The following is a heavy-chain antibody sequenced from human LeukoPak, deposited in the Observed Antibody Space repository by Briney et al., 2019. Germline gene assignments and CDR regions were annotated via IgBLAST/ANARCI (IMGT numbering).Heavy chain of an antibody. D-gene: IGHD4-23*01. CDR1: GFTFRNFA. CDR2: INGGLGSA. CDR3: ARGRPHGNDY. Sequence: GGSLRLSCAASGFTFRNFAMNWVRQAPGKGLEWVSVINGGLGSAFYADSVKGRFSISRDNAKNTLYLQMNSLRVEDTAVYYCARGRPHGNDYWGQGTLVTVSS. J-gene: IGHJ4*02. V-gene: IGHV3-23*01.